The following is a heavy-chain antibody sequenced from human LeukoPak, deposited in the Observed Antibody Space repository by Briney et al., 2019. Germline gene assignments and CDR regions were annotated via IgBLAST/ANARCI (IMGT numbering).Heavy chain of an antibody. CDR3: ARARTTGDY. CDR1: GFTFSSYE. CDR2: ISSSGSTI. J-gene: IGHJ4*02. D-gene: IGHD4-17*01. V-gene: IGHV3-48*03. Sequence: GGSLRLSCAASGFTFSSYEMNWVRQAPGKGLEWVSYISSSGSTIYYADSVKGRFTISRDNAKNSLYLQMNSPRAEDTAVYYCARARTTGDYWGQGTLVTVSS.